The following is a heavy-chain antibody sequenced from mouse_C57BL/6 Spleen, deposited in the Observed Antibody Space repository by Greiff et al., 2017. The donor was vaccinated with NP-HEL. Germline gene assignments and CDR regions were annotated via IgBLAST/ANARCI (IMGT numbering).Heavy chain of an antibody. J-gene: IGHJ4*01. CDR1: GYAFSSYW. V-gene: IGHV1-80*01. Sequence: VMLVESGAELVKPGASVKISCKASGYAFSSYWMNWVKQRPGKGLEWIGQIYPGDGDTNYNGKFKGKATLTADKSSSTAYMQLSSLTSEDSAVYFCARGGDSPYYYAMDYWGQGTSVTVSS. CDR3: ARGGDSPYYYAMDY. CDR2: IYPGDGDT. D-gene: IGHD2-12*01.